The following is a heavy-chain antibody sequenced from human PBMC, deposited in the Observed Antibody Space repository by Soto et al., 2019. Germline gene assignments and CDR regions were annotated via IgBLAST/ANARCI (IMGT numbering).Heavy chain of an antibody. CDR2: IKSKTDGGKT. V-gene: IGHV3-15*01. Sequence: GGSLRLSCAASGFTFSNAWMSWVRQAPGKGLEWVGRIKSKTDGGKTDYAAPVKGRITISRDASKNSLYLQMNSLKTEDTDVYYCTTATMIVVVSSWFDPWGQGTLVTVSS. J-gene: IGHJ5*02. CDR3: TTATMIVVVSSWFDP. D-gene: IGHD3-22*01. CDR1: GFTFSNAW.